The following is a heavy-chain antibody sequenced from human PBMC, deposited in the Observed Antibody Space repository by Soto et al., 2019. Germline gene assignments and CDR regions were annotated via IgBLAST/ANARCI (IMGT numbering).Heavy chain of an antibody. CDR1: GFTFSSYW. D-gene: IGHD6-19*01. J-gene: IGHJ4*02. Sequence: GGSLRLSCAASGFTFSSYWMSWVRQAPGKGLEWVAHTRQDGGQEYYVDSVKGRSTISRDNAKNSLYLQMNSLRVEDTAVYYCARYPNPTVAGLPFDLWGQGTLVTVSS. CDR2: TRQDGGQE. V-gene: IGHV3-7*03. CDR3: ARYPNPTVAGLPFDL.